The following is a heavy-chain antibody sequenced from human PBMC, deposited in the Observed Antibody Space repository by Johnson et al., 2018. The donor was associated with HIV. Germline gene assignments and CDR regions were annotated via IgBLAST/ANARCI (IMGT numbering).Heavy chain of an antibody. Sequence: MQLVESGGGVVRPGGSLRLSCAASGFTFDDYGMSWVRQAPGKGLEWVSVINWNGGSTGYADSVKGRFTISRDNARTSLYLQMNSLRAEDTAVYYCARDQGVRRVVVFDDAFDVWGQGTMFTVSS. CDR3: ARDQGVRRVVVFDDAFDV. V-gene: IGHV3-20*04. D-gene: IGHD2-15*01. CDR2: INWNGGST. J-gene: IGHJ3*01. CDR1: GFTFDDYG.